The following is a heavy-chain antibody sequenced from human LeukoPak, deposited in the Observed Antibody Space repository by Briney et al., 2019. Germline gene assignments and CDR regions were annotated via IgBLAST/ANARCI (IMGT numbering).Heavy chain of an antibody. D-gene: IGHD2-2*01. Sequence: SETLTLTCAISGASISSTNWWIWVRQPPGKGLEWIGEMHHSGSTNYNSSLKSRITVSVDKSKNQFFLILNSVAAAGTALYYCARAQEGCSRASCYLEPWGQGTLVSVSP. CDR1: GASISSTNW. CDR2: MHHSGST. CDR3: ARAQEGCSRASCYLEP. J-gene: IGHJ5*02. V-gene: IGHV4-4*02.